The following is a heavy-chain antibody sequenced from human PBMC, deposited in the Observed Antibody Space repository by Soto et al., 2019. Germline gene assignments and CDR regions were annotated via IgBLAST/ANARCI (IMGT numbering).Heavy chain of an antibody. CDR2: INPNRGGT. CDR1: GYTFTGYY. J-gene: IGHJ4*02. V-gene: IGHV1-2*02. CDR3: ARAPYYYDSSGYSDY. D-gene: IGHD3-22*01. Sequence: ASVKVSCKASGYTFTGYYMHWVRQAPGQGLEWMGWINPNRGGTNYAQKFQVRVTMTRDTAKSTAYIELSRLRSDDTAVYYCARAPYYYDSSGYSDYWGQGTLVTVSS.